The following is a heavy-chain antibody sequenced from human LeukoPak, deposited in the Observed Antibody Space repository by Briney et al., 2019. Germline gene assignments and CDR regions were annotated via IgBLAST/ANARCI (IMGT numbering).Heavy chain of an antibody. Sequence: ASVKVSCKASGYTFTTYDINRVRQATGQGLEWMGWISGYNGYTNYAQKVQGRVTMTADTSTSTAHMELRSLISDDTAVYYCARDLYSRRMDYYGSGSFFAYWGQGTLVAVSS. CDR3: ARDLYSRRMDYYGSGSFFAY. V-gene: IGHV1-18*01. J-gene: IGHJ4*02. CDR2: ISGYNGYT. D-gene: IGHD3-10*01. CDR1: GYTFTTYD.